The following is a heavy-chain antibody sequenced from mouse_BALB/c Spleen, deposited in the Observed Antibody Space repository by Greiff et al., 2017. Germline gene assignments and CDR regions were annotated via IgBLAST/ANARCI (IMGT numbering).Heavy chain of an antibody. CDR1: GFTFSSFG. CDR3: AREGGTYAMDY. J-gene: IGHJ4*01. CDR2: ISSGSSTI. V-gene: IGHV5-17*02. D-gene: IGHD2-14*01. Sequence: EVHLVESGGGLVQPGGSRKLSCAASGFTFSSFGMHWVRQAPEKGLEWVAYISSGSSTIYYADTVKGRFTISRDNPKNTLFLQMTSLRSEDTAMYYCAREGGTYAMDYWGQGTSVTVSS.